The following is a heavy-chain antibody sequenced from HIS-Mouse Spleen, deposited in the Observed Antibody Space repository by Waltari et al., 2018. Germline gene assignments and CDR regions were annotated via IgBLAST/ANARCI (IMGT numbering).Heavy chain of an antibody. V-gene: IGHV4-31*03. CDR3: AREKGYYGSGSYYYYYYGMDV. Sequence: QVQLQESGPGLVKPSQTLSLTCTVSGGSISSGGYYWSWIRQHPGKGLGWIGYIYYSGSTYYNPSLKSRVTISVDTAKNQFSLKLSSVTAADTAVYYCAREKGYYGSGSYYYYYYGMDVWGQGTTVTVSS. J-gene: IGHJ6*02. D-gene: IGHD3-10*01. CDR2: IYYSGST. CDR1: GGSISSGGYY.